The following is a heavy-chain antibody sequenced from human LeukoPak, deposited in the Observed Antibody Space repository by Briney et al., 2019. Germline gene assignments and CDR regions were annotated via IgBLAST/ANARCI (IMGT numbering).Heavy chain of an antibody. Sequence: GGSLRLSCSASGFTFSSYAMSWVRQAPGKGLEWVSAISGSGGSTYYADSVKGRFTISRDNSKNTLYLQMNSLRAEGTAVYYCAKGYSYGQVDGMDVWGQGTTVTVSS. CDR1: GFTFSSYA. CDR3: AKGYSYGQVDGMDV. D-gene: IGHD5-18*01. V-gene: IGHV3-23*01. CDR2: ISGSGGST. J-gene: IGHJ6*02.